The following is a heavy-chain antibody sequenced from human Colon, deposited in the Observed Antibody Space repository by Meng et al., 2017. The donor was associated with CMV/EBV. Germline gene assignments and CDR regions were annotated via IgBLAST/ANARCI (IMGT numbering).Heavy chain of an antibody. J-gene: IGHJ2*01. V-gene: IGHV1-69*05. Sequence: CKASGGTFNTYAISWVRRAPGQGLDWMGGIIPIFGKANFAQKFRGRLTITTDESTSTAYMELSSLISEDTAVYYCALAARPGYWYFDLWGRGTLVTVSS. CDR3: ALAARPGYWYFDL. D-gene: IGHD6-6*01. CDR1: GGTFNTYA. CDR2: IIPIFGKA.